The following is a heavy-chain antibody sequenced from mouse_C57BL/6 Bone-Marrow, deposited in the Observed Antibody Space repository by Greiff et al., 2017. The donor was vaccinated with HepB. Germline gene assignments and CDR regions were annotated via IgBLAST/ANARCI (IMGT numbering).Heavy chain of an antibody. CDR3: ARDGPVVDY. CDR2: ISDGGSYT. D-gene: IGHD1-1*01. J-gene: IGHJ2*01. CDR1: GFTFSSYA. V-gene: IGHV5-4*01. Sequence: EVQLVESGGGLVKPGGSLKLSCAASGFTFSSYAMSWVRQTPEKRLEWVATISDGGSYTYYPDNVKGRFTISRDNAKNNLYLQMSHLKSEDTAMYYCARDGPVVDYWGQGTTLTVSS.